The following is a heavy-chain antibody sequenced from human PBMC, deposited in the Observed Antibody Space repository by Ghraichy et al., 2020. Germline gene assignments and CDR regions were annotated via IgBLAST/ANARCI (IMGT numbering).Heavy chain of an antibody. V-gene: IGHV3-53*01. D-gene: IGHD4-17*01. CDR1: GFTVSSNY. Sequence: GGSLRLSCAASGFTVSSNYMSWVRQVPGKGLEWVSVIYSGGSTYYADSVKGRFTISRDNSKNTLYLQMNSLRAEDTAVYYCARVNSDYGELDYWGQGTLVTVSS. CDR3: ARVNSDYGELDY. CDR2: IYSGGST. J-gene: IGHJ4*02.